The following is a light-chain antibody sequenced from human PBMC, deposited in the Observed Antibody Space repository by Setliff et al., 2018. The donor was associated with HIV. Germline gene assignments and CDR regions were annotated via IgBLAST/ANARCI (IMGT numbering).Light chain of an antibody. CDR3: CSYAGSSTSYV. CDR1: SSDVGSYNL. J-gene: IGLJ1*01. Sequence: QSALTQPASVSGSPGQSITISCTGTSSDVGSYNLVSWYQQHPGKAPKLMIYEGSKRSSGVSNRCSGSKSGNTASLTVSGLQAEDEADYYCCSYAGSSTSYVFGTGTKV. CDR2: EGS. V-gene: IGLV2-23*01.